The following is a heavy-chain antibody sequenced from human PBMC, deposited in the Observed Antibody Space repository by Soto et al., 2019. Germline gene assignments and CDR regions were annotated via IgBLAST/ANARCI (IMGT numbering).Heavy chain of an antibody. CDR1: GGSFSGYY. J-gene: IGHJ4*02. Sequence: PSETLSLTCAVYGGSFSGYYWSWIRQPPGKGLEWIGEINHSGSTNYNPSLKSRVTISVDTSKNQFSLKLSPVTAADTAVYYCAREWIYSGYDSINDYWGQGTLVTVSS. CDR2: INHSGST. CDR3: AREWIYSGYDSINDY. D-gene: IGHD5-12*01. V-gene: IGHV4-34*01.